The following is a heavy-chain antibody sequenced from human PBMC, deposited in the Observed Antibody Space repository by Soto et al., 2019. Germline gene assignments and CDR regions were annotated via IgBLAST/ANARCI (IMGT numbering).Heavy chain of an antibody. V-gene: IGHV4-30-2*01. D-gene: IGHD4-4*01. CDR3: ARGMTTVTTLDY. Sequence: SETLRLPCSVFGGYCIATYWRWILQPPGKGLECIGYIYHSGSTYYNPSLKSRVTISVDRSKNQFSLKLSSVTAADTAVYYCARGMTTVTTLDYWGQGTLVTVSS. J-gene: IGHJ4*02. CDR1: GGYCIATY. CDR2: IYHSGST.